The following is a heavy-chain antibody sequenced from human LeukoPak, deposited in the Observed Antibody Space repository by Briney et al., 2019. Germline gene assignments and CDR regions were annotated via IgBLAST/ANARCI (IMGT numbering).Heavy chain of an antibody. V-gene: IGHV3-66*02. Sequence: GGSLRLSCVASGFTVSRNVMSWVRPAPGKGLEWVSLIYSDDRAFYADSVKGRFTISRNNSKNTLFLQMSSLKPEDTAIYYCARDLAGFQEPRYYYYMDVWGKGTTVTVSS. J-gene: IGHJ6*03. CDR3: ARDLAGFQEPRYYYYMDV. CDR1: GFTVSRNV. CDR2: IYSDDRA. D-gene: IGHD1-14*01.